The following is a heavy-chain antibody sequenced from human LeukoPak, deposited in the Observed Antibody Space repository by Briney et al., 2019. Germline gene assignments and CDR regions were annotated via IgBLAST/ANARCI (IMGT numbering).Heavy chain of an antibody. J-gene: IGHJ6*03. CDR3: ARGFEYSTSSRLGYYYFYMDV. D-gene: IGHD6-6*01. V-gene: IGHV4-61*02. Sequence: SETLSLTCTVSGDPISSGTYYWSWIRQPAGKGLEWIGRIDASGNPNYNPSLRSRLTMSVDTSKNQFSLNLRFVTAADTAVFYCARGFEYSTSSRLGYYYFYMDVWGIGTTVTVSS. CDR2: IDASGNP. CDR1: GDPISSGTYY.